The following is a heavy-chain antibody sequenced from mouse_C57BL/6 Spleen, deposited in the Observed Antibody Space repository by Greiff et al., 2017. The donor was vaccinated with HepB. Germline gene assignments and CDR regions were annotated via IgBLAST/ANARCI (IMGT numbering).Heavy chain of an antibody. Sequence: DVHLVESEGGLVQPGRSMKLSCTASGFTFSDYYMAWVRQVPEKGLEWVANINYDGSSTYYLDSLKSRFIISRDNAKNILYLQMSSLKSEDTATYYCARDRGRGDAMDYWGQGTSVTVSS. CDR3: ARDRGRGDAMDY. CDR2: INYDGSST. CDR1: GFTFSDYY. V-gene: IGHV5-16*01. J-gene: IGHJ4*01.